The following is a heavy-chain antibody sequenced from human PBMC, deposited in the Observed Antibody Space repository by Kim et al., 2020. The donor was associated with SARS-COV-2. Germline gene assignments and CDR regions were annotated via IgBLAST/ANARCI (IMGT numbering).Heavy chain of an antibody. CDR2: INVGYGNT. J-gene: IGHJ4*02. CDR3: ARDGTTRNGGYYFDF. V-gene: IGHV1-3*01. D-gene: IGHD1-1*01. CDR1: GYTFTSYT. Sequence: ASVKVSCKASGYTFTSYTLHWVRQAPGQGLEWMGWINVGYGNTRYLQKFQGRDTITRDTSASTAYMELSSLRSEDTAVYYCARDGTTRNGGYYFDFWGQG.